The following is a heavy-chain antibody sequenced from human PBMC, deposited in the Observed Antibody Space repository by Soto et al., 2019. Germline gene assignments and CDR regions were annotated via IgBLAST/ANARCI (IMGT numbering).Heavy chain of an antibody. V-gene: IGHV3-48*02. CDR1: GFTFSSFG. J-gene: IGHJ3*02. D-gene: IGHD5-18*01. CDR2: ISSSCSTI. Sequence: LRLSCAASGFTFSSFGMNWVRQAPGKGLEWVSYISSSCSTIYYADSVKGRFTISRDNAKNSLYLQMNSLRDEDTAVYYCARDPMAMVTFDAFDIWGQGTTVTVSS. CDR3: ARDPMAMVTFDAFDI.